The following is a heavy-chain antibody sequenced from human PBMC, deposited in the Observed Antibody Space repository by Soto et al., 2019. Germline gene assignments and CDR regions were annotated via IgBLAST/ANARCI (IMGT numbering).Heavy chain of an antibody. J-gene: IGHJ4*02. V-gene: IGHV3-23*01. CDR3: AKAKYSSSWWAVDY. Sequence: EVQLLESGDGFIQPGGSLRLSCAASGFTFGSYAMSWVRQAPGKGLEWVSSTSASGGTTYYADSVKGRFTISRDNSKNMLYLEMNSLRAEDTAVYYYAKAKYSSSWWAVDYWGQGTLVTVSS. CDR2: TSASGGTT. CDR1: GFTFGSYA. D-gene: IGHD6-13*01.